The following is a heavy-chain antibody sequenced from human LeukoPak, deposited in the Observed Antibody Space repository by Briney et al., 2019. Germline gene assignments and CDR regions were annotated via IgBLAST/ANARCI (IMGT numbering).Heavy chain of an antibody. Sequence: PSQTLSLTCTVSGDSIRSVDYYWSWIRQPPGKGLEWIGYIHYSGSTYYNPSLKSRVTISVDTSKNQFSLKLSSVTAADAAVYYCARGSDYYGSGSYYLPTYYYGMDVWGQGTTVTVSS. D-gene: IGHD3-10*01. J-gene: IGHJ6*02. V-gene: IGHV4-30-4*01. CDR1: GDSIRSVDYY. CDR2: IHYSGST. CDR3: ARGSDYYGSGSYYLPTYYYGMDV.